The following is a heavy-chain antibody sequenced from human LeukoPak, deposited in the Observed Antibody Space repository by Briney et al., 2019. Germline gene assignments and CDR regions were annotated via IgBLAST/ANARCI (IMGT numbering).Heavy chain of an antibody. V-gene: IGHV3-21*04. CDR2: ISPSGSST. D-gene: IGHD6-13*01. J-gene: IGHJ6*02. CDR1: GFTFRSYS. Sequence: GGSLRLSCAGSGFTFRSYSMNWVRQAPGKGLDWVSSISPSGSSTYNADSVRGRFTISRDNAKDAVYLQMNSLRGEDTAVYYCTKGGDFTNSWYYYGMDVWGQGTTVIVSS. CDR3: TKGGDFTNSWYYYGMDV.